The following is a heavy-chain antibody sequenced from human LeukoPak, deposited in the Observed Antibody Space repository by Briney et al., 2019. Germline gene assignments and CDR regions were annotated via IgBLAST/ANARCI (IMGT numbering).Heavy chain of an antibody. D-gene: IGHD1-26*01. V-gene: IGHV4-61*02. CDR1: GGSISSGSYY. CDR2: IYTSGST. J-gene: IGHJ4*02. Sequence: SETLSLTCTVSGGSISSGSYYWSWIRQPAGKGLEWIGRIYTSGSTNYNPSLKGRVAISVDTSKNQFSLKLSSVTAADTAVYYCAREAGDSGSPGDYWGQGTLVTVSS. CDR3: AREAGDSGSPGDY.